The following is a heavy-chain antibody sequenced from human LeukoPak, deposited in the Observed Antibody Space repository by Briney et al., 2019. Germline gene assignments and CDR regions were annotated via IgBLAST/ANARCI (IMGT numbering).Heavy chain of an antibody. V-gene: IGHV4-59*01. CDR1: GGSISSYY. J-gene: IGHJ5*02. CDR2: IYYSGST. CDR3: ARVYCSSTSCFLLRFDP. Sequence: PSETLSLTCTVSGGSISSYYWSWIRQPPGKGLEWIGYIYYSGSTNYNPSLKSRVTISVDTSKNQFSLKLSSVTAADTAVYYCARVYCSSTSCFLLRFDPWGQGTLVTVSS. D-gene: IGHD2-2*01.